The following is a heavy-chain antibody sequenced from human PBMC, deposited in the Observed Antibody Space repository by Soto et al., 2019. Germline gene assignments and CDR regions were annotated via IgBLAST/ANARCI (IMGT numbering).Heavy chain of an antibody. CDR3: AKILVSHAVVSYGMDV. CDR1: GFTFSTYA. Sequence: PGGSLRLSCAASGFTFSTYAVHWVRQAPGKGLEWVAVMSYAGEKRYYADSVKGRFTISRDNSKNTLYLQMNSLRAEDTAVYYCAKILVSHAVVSYGMDVWGQGTTVTVSS. J-gene: IGHJ6*02. CDR2: MSYAGEKR. D-gene: IGHD2-2*01. V-gene: IGHV3-30*04.